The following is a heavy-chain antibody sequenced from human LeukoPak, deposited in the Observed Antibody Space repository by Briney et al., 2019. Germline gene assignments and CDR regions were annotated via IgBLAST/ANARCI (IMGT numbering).Heavy chain of an antibody. V-gene: IGHV3-7*01. CDR1: GFTFSSYW. CDR3: VKAQQRDAFDI. Sequence: GGSLRLSCAASGFTFSSYWMSWVRQAPGKGLEWVANIKQDGSEKYYVDSVKGRFTISRDNAKNSLYLQMNSLRAEDTAVYYCVKAQQRDAFDIWGQGTMVTVSS. J-gene: IGHJ3*02. CDR2: IKQDGSEK. D-gene: IGHD6-13*01.